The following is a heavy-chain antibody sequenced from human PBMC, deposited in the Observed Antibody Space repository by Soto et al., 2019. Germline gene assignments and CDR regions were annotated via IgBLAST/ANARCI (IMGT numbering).Heavy chain of an antibody. D-gene: IGHD3-10*01. V-gene: IGHV1-69*13. Sequence: SVKVSCKASGGTFSSYAISWVRQAPGQGLEWMGGIIPIFGTANYAQKFQGRVTITADESTSTAYMELSSLRSEDTAVYYCATALNSGRFGEFLFLGGFDPWGQGTLVTSPQ. CDR1: GGTFSSYA. J-gene: IGHJ5*02. CDR3: ATALNSGRFGEFLFLGGFDP. CDR2: IIPIFGTA.